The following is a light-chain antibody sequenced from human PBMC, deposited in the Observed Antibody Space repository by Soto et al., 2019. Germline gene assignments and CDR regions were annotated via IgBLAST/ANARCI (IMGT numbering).Light chain of an antibody. J-gene: IGLJ3*02. CDR1: SSDVGGYNY. V-gene: IGLV2-11*01. Sequence: QSALTQPASVSGSPGQSITISCTGTSSDVGGYNYVSWYQQHPGKAPKLMIYEVSNRPSGVPDRFSGSKSGNTASLTISGLQAEDEADYFCCSYAGSYTWMFGGGTKLTVL. CDR2: EVS. CDR3: CSYAGSYTWM.